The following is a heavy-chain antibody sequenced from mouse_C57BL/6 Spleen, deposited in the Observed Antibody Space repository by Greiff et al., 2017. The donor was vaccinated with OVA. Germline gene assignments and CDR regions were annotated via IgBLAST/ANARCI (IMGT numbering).Heavy chain of an antibody. V-gene: IGHV1-26*01. CDR1: GYTFTDYY. CDR2: INPNNGGT. J-gene: IGHJ4*01. CDR3: APYDGYAMDY. D-gene: IGHD2-12*01. Sequence: VQLQQSGPELVKPGASVKISCKASGYTFTDYYLNWVKQSHGKSLEWIGDINPNNGGTSYNQKFMGKATLTVDKSSSTAYMELRSLTSEDSAVYYCAPYDGYAMDYWGQGTSVTVSS.